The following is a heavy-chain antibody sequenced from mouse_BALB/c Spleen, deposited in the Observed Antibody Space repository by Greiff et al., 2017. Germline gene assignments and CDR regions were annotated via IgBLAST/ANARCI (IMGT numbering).Heavy chain of an antibody. V-gene: IGHV5-12-2*01. CDR3: ARQKYGNSWFAY. CDR1: GFTFSSYT. D-gene: IGHD2-10*02. CDR2: ISNGGGST. Sequence: KLVESGGGLVQPGGSLKLSCAASGFTFSSYTMSWVRQTPEKRLEWVAYISNGGGSTYYPDTVKGRFTISRDNAKNTLYLQMSSLKSEDTAMYYCARQKYGNSWFAYWGQGTLVTVSA. J-gene: IGHJ3*01.